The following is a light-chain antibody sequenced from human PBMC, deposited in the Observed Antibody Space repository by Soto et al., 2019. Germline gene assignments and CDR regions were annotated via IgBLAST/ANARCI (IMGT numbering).Light chain of an antibody. Sequence: EIVLTQSPGTLSLSPGERATLSCRASQSVNGRFLAWYQQKPGRAPRLLMYGASTRATGIPDRFSGSGSGADFTLTISRLEPEDFAVYYCQQYGSSPPMYTFGQGTKLEIK. CDR1: QSVNGRF. CDR2: GAS. J-gene: IGKJ2*01. V-gene: IGKV3-20*01. CDR3: QQYGSSPPMYT.